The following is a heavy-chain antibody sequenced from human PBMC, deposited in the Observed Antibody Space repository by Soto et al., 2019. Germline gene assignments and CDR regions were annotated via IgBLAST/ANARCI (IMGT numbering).Heavy chain of an antibody. J-gene: IGHJ3*02. CDR3: VKGGGWDAFDN. CDR2: ISYDGSNK. CDR1: RFTFSSYA. V-gene: IGHV3-30*18. D-gene: IGHD2-8*02. Sequence: QVQLVESGGGVVQPGRSLRLSCAASRFTFSSYAMHWVRQAPGRGLEWVAVISYDGSNKYYADSVKGRLTISRDNSKSTLFLQMNSLRPDDTAVYYCVKGGGWDAFDNWGQGTMVAVSS.